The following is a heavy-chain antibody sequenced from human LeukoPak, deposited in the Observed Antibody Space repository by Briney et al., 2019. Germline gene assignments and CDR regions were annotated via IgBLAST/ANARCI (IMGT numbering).Heavy chain of an antibody. J-gene: IGHJ4*02. Sequence: GRSLRLSCAASGFTISSYAMHWVRQAPGKGLEWVAVISYDGSNKYYADSVKGRFTISRDNSKNTLYLQMNSLRAEDTAVYYCARDEQWLAQDWGQGTLVTVSS. CDR2: ISYDGSNK. CDR3: ARDEQWLAQD. D-gene: IGHD6-19*01. CDR1: GFTISSYA. V-gene: IGHV3-30-3*01.